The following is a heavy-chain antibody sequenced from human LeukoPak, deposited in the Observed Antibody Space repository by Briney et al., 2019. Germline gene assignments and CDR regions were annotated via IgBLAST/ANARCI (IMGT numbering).Heavy chain of an antibody. CDR2: IYYSGST. D-gene: IGHD5-18*01. CDR1: GGSISSYY. J-gene: IGHJ4*02. CDR3: AREPPARGYDY. Sequence: SETLSLTCTVSGGSISSYYWSWIRQPPGNGLEWIGYIYYSGSTNYNPSLKSRVTISVDTSKNQFSLKLSSVTAADTAVYYCAREPPARGYDYWGQGTLVTVSS. V-gene: IGHV4-59*01.